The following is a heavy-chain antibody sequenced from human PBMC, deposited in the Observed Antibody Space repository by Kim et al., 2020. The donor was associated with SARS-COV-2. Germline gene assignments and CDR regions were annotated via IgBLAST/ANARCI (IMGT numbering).Heavy chain of an antibody. D-gene: IGHD6-19*01. J-gene: IGHJ4*02. V-gene: IGHV1-24*01. CDR3: ATLAVAGGGAFDY. Sequence: IDAQKFEGRVTMTEDTSTDTAYMELSSLRSEDTAVYYCATLAVAGGGAFDYWGQGTLVTVSS.